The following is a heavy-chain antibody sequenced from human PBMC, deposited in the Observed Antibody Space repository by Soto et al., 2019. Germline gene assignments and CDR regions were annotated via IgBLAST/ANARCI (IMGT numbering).Heavy chain of an antibody. V-gene: IGHV3-20*04. Sequence: PGVSLRLSCAASGFTFDDYCMSWVRQAPGKGLEWVSGINWNGGSTGYADSVKGRFTISRDNAKNSLYLQMNSLRAEDTALYYCARGLGRQYYYDSSGSYDPFDYWGQGTLVTVSS. CDR1: GFTFDDYC. J-gene: IGHJ4*02. D-gene: IGHD3-22*01. CDR3: ARGLGRQYYYDSSGSYDPFDY. CDR2: INWNGGST.